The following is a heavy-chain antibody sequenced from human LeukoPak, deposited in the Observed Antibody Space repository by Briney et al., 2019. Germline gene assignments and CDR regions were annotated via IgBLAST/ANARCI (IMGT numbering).Heavy chain of an antibody. D-gene: IGHD6-19*01. Sequence: PSETLSLTCTVSGGSIRSYYWSWIRQPPGKGLEWIGYIYYSGSTNYNPSLKSRVTMSVDTSKNQFSLKLSSVTAADTAVYYCARGGGWSPYYLDYWGQGTLVTVSS. CDR1: GGSIRSYY. J-gene: IGHJ4*02. V-gene: IGHV4-59*01. CDR3: ARGGGWSPYYLDY. CDR2: IYYSGST.